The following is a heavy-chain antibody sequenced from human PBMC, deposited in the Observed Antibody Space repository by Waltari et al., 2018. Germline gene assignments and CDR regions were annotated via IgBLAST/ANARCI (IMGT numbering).Heavy chain of an antibody. J-gene: IGHJ4*02. CDR2: LYTIGST. D-gene: IGHD3-22*01. Sequence: QVQLQESGPGLVKPSQTLSLTCTVSGGSISSGSYYWSWIRQPAGKGLEWIGYLYTIGSTNYNPSLKSRVTISVDTSKNQFSLKLSSVTAADTAVYYCARAYDSSGYPSYYFDYWGQGTLVTVSS. V-gene: IGHV4-61*09. CDR3: ARAYDSSGYPSYYFDY. CDR1: GGSISSGSYY.